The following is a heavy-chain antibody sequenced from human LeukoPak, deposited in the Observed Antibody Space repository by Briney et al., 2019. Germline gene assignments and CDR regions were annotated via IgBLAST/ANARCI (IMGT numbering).Heavy chain of an antibody. CDR1: VSMFNDYY. V-gene: IGHV1-2*02. Sequence: ASVKVSSKASVSMFNDYYLHWVRQAPGQGLEWMGWINPNNGGIKYAQKFQGRVTMTRDTSITTAYMELSRLTSDDTAVYFCATDCGGDCYSRYWGQGTLVTVSS. CDR3: ATDCGGDCYSRY. CDR2: INPNNGGI. D-gene: IGHD2-21*02. J-gene: IGHJ4*02.